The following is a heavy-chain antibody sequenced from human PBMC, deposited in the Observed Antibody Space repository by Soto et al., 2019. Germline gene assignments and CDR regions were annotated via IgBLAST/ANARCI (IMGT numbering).Heavy chain of an antibody. CDR2: IIPILGIA. V-gene: IGHV1-69*02. Sequence: KISCKATGGTFSSDTISRVRQAPGQGLEWMGRIIPILGIANYAQKFQGRVTITADKSTSTAYMELSSLRSEDTAVYYCASIGGIAARKDFDYWGQGTLVTVSS. D-gene: IGHD6-6*01. J-gene: IGHJ4*02. CDR3: ASIGGIAARKDFDY. CDR1: GGTFSSDT.